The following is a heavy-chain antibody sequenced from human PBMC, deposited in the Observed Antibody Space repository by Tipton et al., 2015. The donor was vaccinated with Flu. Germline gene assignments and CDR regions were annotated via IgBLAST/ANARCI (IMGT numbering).Heavy chain of an antibody. CDR1: GYSISSGYY. CDR3: ARGQAYYYDNSGYYPWYFDL. D-gene: IGHD3-22*01. CDR2: VYFTGST. Sequence: GLVKPSETLSLTCDVSGYSISSGYYWGWIRQPPGKGPEWIGYVYFTGSTNYNPSLKSRVTTSVDTSKNQFSLKLRSVTAADTAVYYCARGQAYYYDNSGYYPWYFDLWGRGTLVTVSS. V-gene: IGHV4-38-2*01. J-gene: IGHJ2*01.